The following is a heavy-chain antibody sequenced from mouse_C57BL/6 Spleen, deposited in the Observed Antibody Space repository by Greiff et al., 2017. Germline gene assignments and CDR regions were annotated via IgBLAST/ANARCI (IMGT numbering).Heavy chain of an antibody. D-gene: IGHD1-1*01. CDR2: IRSKSSNYAT. CDR1: GFTFNTYA. CDR3: VRGPSYYYGSSPRDY. V-gene: IGHV10-3*01. J-gene: IGHJ2*01. Sequence: EVQLVESGGGLVQPKGSLKLSCAASGFTFNTYAMHWVRQAPGKGLEWVARIRSKSSNYATYYADSVKDRFTISRDDSQSMLYLQMNNLKTEDTAMYYCVRGPSYYYGSSPRDYRGKGTTLTVSS.